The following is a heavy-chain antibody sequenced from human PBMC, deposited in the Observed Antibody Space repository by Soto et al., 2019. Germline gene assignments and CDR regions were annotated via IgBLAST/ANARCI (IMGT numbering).Heavy chain of an antibody. D-gene: IGHD3-9*01. Sequence: ASVKVSCKASGGTLSSYAISWVRQAPGQGLEWMGGIIPIFGTANYAQKFQGRVTITADESTSTAYMELSSLRSEDTAVYYCARASLNNYDILTGYYSHYYYGMDVWGQGTTVTVSS. CDR2: IIPIFGTA. CDR3: ARASLNNYDILTGYYSHYYYGMDV. CDR1: GGTLSSYA. J-gene: IGHJ6*02. V-gene: IGHV1-69*13.